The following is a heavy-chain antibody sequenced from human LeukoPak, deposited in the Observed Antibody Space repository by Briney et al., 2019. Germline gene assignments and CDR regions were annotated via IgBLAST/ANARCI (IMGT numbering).Heavy chain of an antibody. Sequence: QTLSLTCAISGDSVSSTSVAWNWIRQSPSRGLEWLGRTYYRTKWYYEYAVSVKSRVTINPDTSKNQFSLQLNSVTPEDTAVYYCAKGLRLENWFDPWGQGTLVTVSS. D-gene: IGHD5-12*01. CDR3: AKGLRLENWFDP. CDR2: TYYRTKWYY. CDR1: GDSVSSTSVA. V-gene: IGHV6-1*01. J-gene: IGHJ5*02.